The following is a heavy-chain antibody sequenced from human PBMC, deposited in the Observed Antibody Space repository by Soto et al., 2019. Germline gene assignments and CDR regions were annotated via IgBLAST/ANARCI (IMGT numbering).Heavy chain of an antibody. V-gene: IGHV3-13*05. CDR3: ASSSLYGMDV. J-gene: IGHJ6*02. CDR2: IGAARDP. CDR1: GFTFSDYD. Sequence: PGGSLRLSCTASGFTFSDYDMHWVRQGSGKGLEWVSTIGAARDPYYTGSVKGRFTISRENARNSMFLQMNSVTAADTAVYYCASSSLYGMDVWGQGTTVTVSS.